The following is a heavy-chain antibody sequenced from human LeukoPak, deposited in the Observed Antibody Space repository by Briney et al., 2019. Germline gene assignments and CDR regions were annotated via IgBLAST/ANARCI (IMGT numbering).Heavy chain of an antibody. D-gene: IGHD6-19*01. CDR3: AKMYSSGPRGYFDY. CDR1: GFTFSSYA. CDR2: ISGSGGTT. V-gene: IGHV3-23*01. J-gene: IGHJ4*02. Sequence: GGSLRLSCAASGFTFSSYAMSWVRQAPGKGLEWVSVISGSGGTTYYADSVKGRFTISRDNSKNTLYLQMNSLRAKDTAVYYCAKMYSSGPRGYFDYWGQGTLVTVSS.